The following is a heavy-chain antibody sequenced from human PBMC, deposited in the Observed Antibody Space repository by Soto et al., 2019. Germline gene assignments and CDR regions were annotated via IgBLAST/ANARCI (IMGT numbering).Heavy chain of an antibody. CDR3: AKYYYYGMDV. CDR1: GFTFSSYG. CDR2: ISYDGSNK. J-gene: IGHJ6*02. V-gene: IGHV3-30*18. Sequence: PGGSLRLSCSASGFTFSSYGMHWVRQAPGKGLGWVAVISYDGSNKYYADSVKGRFTISRDNSQNTLYLQMNSLRAEDTAVYYCAKYYYYGMDVWGQGTTVTVSS.